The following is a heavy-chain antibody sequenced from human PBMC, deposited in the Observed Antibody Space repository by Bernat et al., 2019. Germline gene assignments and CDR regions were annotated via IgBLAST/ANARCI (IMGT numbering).Heavy chain of an antibody. CDR1: GFTFSSYA. J-gene: IGHJ4*02. Sequence: EVQLVESGGGLVQPGGSLRLSCAASGFTFSSYAMSWVRQAPGKGLEWVSVISGSDGTTYYADSVKGRFTISRDNSKNTLYLRMNSLRAEDTAVYYCARVLYSSGWYGDYFDQWGQGTLVTVSS. CDR3: ARVLYSSGWYGDYFDQ. CDR2: ISGSDGTT. V-gene: IGHV3-23*04. D-gene: IGHD6-19*01.